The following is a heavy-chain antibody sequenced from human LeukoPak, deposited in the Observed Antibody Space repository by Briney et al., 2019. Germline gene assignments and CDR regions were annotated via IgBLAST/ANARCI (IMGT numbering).Heavy chain of an antibody. D-gene: IGHD4-23*01. CDR1: GFTFSSYA. J-gene: IGHJ4*02. Sequence: SGGSRRLSSAASGFTFSSYAMHWVRQAPGKGLEYVSAIRSNGGSTYYANSVKGRFTISRDNSKNTLYLQMGSLRAEDMAVYYCARDGPNYGGNSGAFDYWGQGTLVTVSA. V-gene: IGHV3-64*01. CDR2: IRSNGGST. CDR3: ARDGPNYGGNSGAFDY.